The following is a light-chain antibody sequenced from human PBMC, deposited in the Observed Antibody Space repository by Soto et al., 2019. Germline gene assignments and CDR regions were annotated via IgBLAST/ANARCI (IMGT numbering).Light chain of an antibody. CDR1: QDISNY. J-gene: IGKJ1*01. V-gene: IGKV1-33*01. CDR3: QQYDGYSTWT. Sequence: IQMTQSPSSLSASVGDRVTITCQASQDISNYLNWYQQKPGKAPKLLIYDASNLERGVPSRFSGSGSGTEFTLTISSLQPEDFATYYCQQYDGYSTWTFGQGTKVDIK. CDR2: DAS.